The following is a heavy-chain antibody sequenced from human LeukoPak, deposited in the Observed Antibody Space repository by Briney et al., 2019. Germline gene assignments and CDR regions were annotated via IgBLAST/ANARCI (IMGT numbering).Heavy chain of an antibody. Sequence: GASVKVSCKASGYTFTSYAMNWVRQAPGQGLEWMGWINTNTGNPTYAQAFTGRFVFSLDTSVSTAYLQISSLKAEDTAVYYCARPKLRWSAYYYMDVWGKGTTVTVSS. CDR3: ARPKLRWSAYYYMDV. V-gene: IGHV7-4-1*02. CDR2: INTNTGNP. D-gene: IGHD4-23*01. CDR1: GYTFTSYA. J-gene: IGHJ6*03.